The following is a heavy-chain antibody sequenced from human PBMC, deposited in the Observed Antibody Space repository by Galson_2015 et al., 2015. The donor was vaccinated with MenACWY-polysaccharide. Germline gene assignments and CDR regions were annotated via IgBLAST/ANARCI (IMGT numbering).Heavy chain of an antibody. V-gene: IGHV5-51*03. CDR3: ASPLGL. CDR2: IYFSASYA. J-gene: IGHJ4*02. CDR1: GYSSTSDW. Sequence: QSGAEVKKPGESLTISCKASGYSSTSDWIGWVRQMPGQGLEWMGLIYFSASYATYSLSFQGQVTISADKSITTAYLQWSSLKATDTAMYYCASPLGLWGQGTLVSVSS.